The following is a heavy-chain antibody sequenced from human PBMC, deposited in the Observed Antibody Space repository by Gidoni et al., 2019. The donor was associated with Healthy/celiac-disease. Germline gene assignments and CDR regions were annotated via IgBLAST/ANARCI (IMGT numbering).Heavy chain of an antibody. V-gene: IGHV1-69*02. D-gene: IGHD3-10*01. J-gene: IGHJ4*02. CDR1: GGTFSSYT. CDR3: ASPRFGERSLGY. CDR2: LIPILGIA. Sequence: QVQLVQSGAEVKKPGSSVKVSCKASGGTFSSYTISWVRQAPGQGLEWMGRLIPILGIANYAQKFQGRVTITADKSTSTAYMELSSLRSEDTAVYYCASPRFGERSLGYWGQGTLVTVSS.